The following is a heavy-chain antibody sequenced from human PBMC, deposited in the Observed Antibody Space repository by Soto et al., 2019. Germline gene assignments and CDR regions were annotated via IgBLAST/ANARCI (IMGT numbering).Heavy chain of an antibody. D-gene: IGHD1-26*01. CDR1: GFRFSSSW. CDR2: INHGGSQK. Sequence: EVQLVESGGGLVQPGGSLRLSCAGSGFRFSSSWMSWIRQAPGKGLEWVAHINHGGSQKYYVDSAKGRFTISRDNAKTSLYLLMNNLRAEDTATYYCARWADAADEDYFHHWGQGTLVTVSS. V-gene: IGHV3-7*01. CDR3: ARWADAADEDYFHH. J-gene: IGHJ1*01.